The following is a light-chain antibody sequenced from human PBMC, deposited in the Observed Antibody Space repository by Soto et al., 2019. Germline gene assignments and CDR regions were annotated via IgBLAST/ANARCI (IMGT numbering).Light chain of an antibody. V-gene: IGLV2-14*01. CDR2: DVS. CDR3: CPYISNSLYV. Sequence: QSALTQPASVSGSPGQSITISCTGTSSDVGGYNYVSWYQQHPGKAPTLMIYDVSNRPSGVSNRFSGSKSGNTASLTISGLQSEDEADYYCCPYISNSLYVVGNGTKLTVL. CDR1: SSDVGGYNY. J-gene: IGLJ1*01.